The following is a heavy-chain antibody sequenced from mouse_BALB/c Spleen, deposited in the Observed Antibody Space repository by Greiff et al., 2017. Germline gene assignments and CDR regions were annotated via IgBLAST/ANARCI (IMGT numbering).Heavy chain of an antibody. Sequence: VQLQQSGAELVKPGASVKLSCTASGFNINDTYMHWVKQRPEQGLEWIGRIDPANGNTKYDPKFQGKATITADTSSNTAYLQLSSLTSEDTAVYYCAVITTDFDYGGQGTTLTVSS. D-gene: IGHD1-1*01. J-gene: IGHJ2*01. CDR3: AVITTDFDY. CDR1: GFNINDTY. CDR2: IDPANGNT. V-gene: IGHV14-3*02.